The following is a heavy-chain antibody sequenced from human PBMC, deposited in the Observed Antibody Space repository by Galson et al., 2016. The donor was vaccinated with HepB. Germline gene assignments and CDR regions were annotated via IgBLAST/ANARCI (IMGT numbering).Heavy chain of an antibody. J-gene: IGHJ4*02. CDR3: ATDPIIGMYSTSWYYFDY. V-gene: IGHV1-24*01. CDR2: FDPEDRET. D-gene: IGHD2-2*01. Sequence: SVKVSCKVSGYTLTELSIHWVRQAPGKGLEWMGGFDPEDRETIYSQKFQGRVTMTEDPSTDTTYMELSSLRSEDTAVYFCATDPIIGMYSTSWYYFDYWGQGTLVTVSS. CDR1: GYTLTELS.